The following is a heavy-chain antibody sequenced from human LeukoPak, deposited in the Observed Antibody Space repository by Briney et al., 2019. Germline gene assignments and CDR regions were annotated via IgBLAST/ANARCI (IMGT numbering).Heavy chain of an antibody. CDR2: IKQDGSEK. V-gene: IGHV3-7*05. CDR3: ARESVQLWLYVFDY. Sequence: PGGSLRLSCAASGFTFSGYWMSWVRQAPGKGLEWVANIKQDGSEKYYVDSVKGRFTISRDNAKSSLYLQMSSLRVEDTAVYYCARESVQLWLYVFDYWGQGSLVTVSS. J-gene: IGHJ4*02. CDR1: GFTFSGYW. D-gene: IGHD5-18*01.